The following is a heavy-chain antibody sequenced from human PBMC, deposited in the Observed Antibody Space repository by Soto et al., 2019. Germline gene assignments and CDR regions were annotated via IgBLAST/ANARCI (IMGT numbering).Heavy chain of an antibody. CDR2: IYYSGST. CDR3: ARFGDSSDP. J-gene: IGHJ5*02. CDR1: GGSISSYY. V-gene: IGHV4-59*01. D-gene: IGHD4-17*01. Sequence: PSEPLSLTCTVSGGSISSYYWSWIRQPPGKGLEWIGYIYYSGSTNYNPSLKSRVTISVDTSKNQFSLKLSSVTAADTAVYYCARFGDSSDPWGQGTLVTVSS.